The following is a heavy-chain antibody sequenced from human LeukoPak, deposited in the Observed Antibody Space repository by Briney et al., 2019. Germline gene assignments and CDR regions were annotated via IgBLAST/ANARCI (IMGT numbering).Heavy chain of an antibody. J-gene: IGHJ6*02. V-gene: IGHV3-21*01. CDR2: ISNISSYI. CDR1: GFTFGSYS. CDR3: ASDRFGGAGYYYGMDV. Sequence: GGSLRLSCAASGFTFGSYSMNWVRQAPGKGLEWVPSISNISSYIYYADSVKGRFTISRDNAKNSLYLKMNILRAEDTAVYYCASDRFGGAGYYYGMDVWGQGTMVTVSS. D-gene: IGHD3-16*01.